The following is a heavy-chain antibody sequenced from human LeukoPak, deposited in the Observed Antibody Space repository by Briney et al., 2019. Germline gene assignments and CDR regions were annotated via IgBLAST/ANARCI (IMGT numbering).Heavy chain of an antibody. CDR2: IIPIFGTA. D-gene: IGHD2-2*01. CDR3: ARHPPQEYQLPDYFDY. J-gene: IGHJ4*02. CDR1: GGTFSSYA. V-gene: IGHV1-69*13. Sequence: ASVKVSCKASGGTFSSYAISWVRQAPGQGLEWMGGIIPIFGTANYAQKFQGRVTITADESTSTAYMELSSLRSEDTAVYYCARHPPQEYQLPDYFDYWGQGTLVTVSS.